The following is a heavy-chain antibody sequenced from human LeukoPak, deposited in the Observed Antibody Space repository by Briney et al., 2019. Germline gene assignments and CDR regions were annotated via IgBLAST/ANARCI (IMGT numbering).Heavy chain of an antibody. V-gene: IGHV3-21*01. J-gene: IGHJ4*02. Sequence: PGGSLRLSCAASGFTFSTYIMNWVRQAPGKGLEWVSSISGSSNYIYYADSVKGRFTISRDNAKNSLYLQMNGLRAQDTAVYYCASPFHGKYAGYGHLAYWGQGTLVTVSS. CDR2: ISGSSNYI. CDR1: GFTFSTYI. D-gene: IGHD5-12*01. CDR3: ASPFHGKYAGYGHLAY.